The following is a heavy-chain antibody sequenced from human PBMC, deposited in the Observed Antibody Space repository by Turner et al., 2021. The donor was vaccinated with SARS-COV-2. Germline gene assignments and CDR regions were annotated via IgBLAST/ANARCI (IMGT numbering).Heavy chain of an antibody. CDR1: GYTFTSFY. J-gene: IGHJ4*02. Sequence: QVQLVQSGAEVEKPGASVKVSCKASGYTFTSFYMHWVRQAPGQGLEWMGIINPSGGSTNYAQKFQGRVTMTRDTSTSTVYMELSSLRSEDTAVYYCAREGDCSTTGCQAFDYWGQGTLVTVSS. V-gene: IGHV1-46*01. CDR2: INPSGGST. CDR3: AREGDCSTTGCQAFDY. D-gene: IGHD2-2*01.